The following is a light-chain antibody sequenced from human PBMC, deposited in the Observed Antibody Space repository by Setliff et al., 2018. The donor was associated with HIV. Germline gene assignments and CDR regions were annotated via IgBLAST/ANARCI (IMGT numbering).Light chain of an antibody. Sequence: QSVLTQPASVSGSPGQSITISCTGTSSDIGRYNLVSWYQQYPGKAPKLMIYQATRRPSGVSNRFSGSKSGNVASLTISGLQAEDEADYYCCSNTGSNTFAFGTGTKV. V-gene: IGLV2-23*01. CDR2: QAT. CDR3: CSNTGSNTFA. J-gene: IGLJ1*01. CDR1: SSDIGRYNL.